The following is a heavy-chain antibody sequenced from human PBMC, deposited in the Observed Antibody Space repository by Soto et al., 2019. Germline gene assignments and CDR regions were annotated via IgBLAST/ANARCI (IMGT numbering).Heavy chain of an antibody. Sequence: GGSLRLSCAASGFTFSSYAMSWVRQAPGKGLEWVSAISGSGGSTYYADSVKGRFTISRDNSKNTLYLQMNSLRAEDTAVYYCAKDPNSGSYYAWFDPWGQGTLVTVSS. V-gene: IGHV3-23*01. CDR2: ISGSGGST. J-gene: IGHJ5*02. D-gene: IGHD1-26*01. CDR3: AKDPNSGSYYAWFDP. CDR1: GFTFSSYA.